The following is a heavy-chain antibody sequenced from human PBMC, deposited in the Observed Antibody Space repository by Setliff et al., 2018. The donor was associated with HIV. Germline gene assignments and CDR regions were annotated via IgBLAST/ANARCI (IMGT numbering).Heavy chain of an antibody. CDR1: GGSITGYY. D-gene: IGHD5-18*01. Sequence: SETLSLTCTVSGGSITGYYWSWIRQPPGKGLEWIGWIYYSGNTRYNPSLKSRVTISLDTSKNRFSLQLTSVTAADTAVYYCARDQKGYSYGYFDSWGQGTLVTVSS. CDR3: ARDQKGYSYGYFDS. CDR2: IYYSGNT. V-gene: IGHV4-59*01. J-gene: IGHJ4*02.